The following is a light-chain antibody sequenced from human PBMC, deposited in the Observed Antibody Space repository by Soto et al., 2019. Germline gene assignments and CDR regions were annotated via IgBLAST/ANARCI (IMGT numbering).Light chain of an antibody. CDR3: QQYFDVPFT. CDR2: WAS. Sequence: EIVMTQSPYSLALSLGERANMKXKCSRSVVYKTHIKNHLGWYQQKPGQPPQLIIYWASTRETGGPERFSGSGSATDFTRTISSLEAEDVAFYWCQQYFDVPFTFGGGTKVDIK. CDR1: RSVVYKTHIKNH. V-gene: IGKV4-1*01. J-gene: IGKJ4*01.